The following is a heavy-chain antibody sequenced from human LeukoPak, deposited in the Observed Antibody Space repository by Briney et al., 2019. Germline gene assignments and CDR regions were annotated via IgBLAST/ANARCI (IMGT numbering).Heavy chain of an antibody. V-gene: IGHV3-30*02. Sequence: GGSLRLSCAASGFTFSSNAMHWVRQAPGKGLEWVAFIRSDGSNKYYADSVKGRFTISRDNAKNTVYLQMNSLRADDTAVYYCARDYGGLDYWGQGTLVTVSS. CDR2: IRSDGSNK. CDR3: ARDYGGLDY. D-gene: IGHD4-17*01. CDR1: GFTFSSNA. J-gene: IGHJ4*02.